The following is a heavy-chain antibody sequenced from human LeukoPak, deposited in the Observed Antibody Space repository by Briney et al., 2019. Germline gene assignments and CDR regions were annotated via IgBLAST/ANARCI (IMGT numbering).Heavy chain of an antibody. CDR2: ISSSSSTI. CDR3: ARAYYDSSGYHYFDY. D-gene: IGHD3-22*01. J-gene: IGHJ4*02. V-gene: IGHV3-48*01. CDR1: GFTFSSYG. Sequence: GGSLRLSCAASGFTFSSYGMNWVRQAPGKGLEWVSYISSSSSTIYYADSVKGRFTISRDNAKNSLYLQMNSLRAEDTAVYYCARAYYDSSGYHYFDYWGQGTLVTVSS.